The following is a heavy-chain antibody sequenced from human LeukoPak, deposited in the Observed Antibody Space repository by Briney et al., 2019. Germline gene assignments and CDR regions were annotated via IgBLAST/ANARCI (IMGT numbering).Heavy chain of an antibody. CDR2: ISAYNGNT. CDR3: ARDYAGTTNFDY. Sequence: ASVKVSCKASGYTFTSYGISWVRQAPGQGLEWMGWISAYNGNTNYAQKLQGRVTMTTDTSTSTAYMELSSLRSEDTAVYYCARDYAGTTNFDYWGQGTLVTVSS. D-gene: IGHD1-1*01. V-gene: IGHV1-18*01. CDR1: GYTFTSYG. J-gene: IGHJ4*02.